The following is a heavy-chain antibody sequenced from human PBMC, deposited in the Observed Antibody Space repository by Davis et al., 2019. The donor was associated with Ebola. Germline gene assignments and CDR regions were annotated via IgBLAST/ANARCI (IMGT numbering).Heavy chain of an antibody. CDR1: GYTFTSYA. CDR3: ARNAEYGDYPYFFDY. J-gene: IGHJ4*02. V-gene: IGHV1-3*01. Sequence: ASVKVSCKASGYTFTSYAMHWVRQAPGQRLEWMGWINAGNGNTKYSQKFQGRVTITRDTSASTAYMGLSSLRSEDTAVYYCARNAEYGDYPYFFDYWGQGTLVTVSS. D-gene: IGHD4-17*01. CDR2: INAGNGNT.